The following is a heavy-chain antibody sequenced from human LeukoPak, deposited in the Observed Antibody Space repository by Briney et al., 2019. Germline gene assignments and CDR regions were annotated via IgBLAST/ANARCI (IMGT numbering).Heavy chain of an antibody. CDR1: GYSFTSYW. D-gene: IGHD1-14*01. J-gene: IGHJ4*02. CDR2: IYPGDSDT. CDR3: ARLPEPNSRRYPGIDY. V-gene: IGHV5-51*01. Sequence: GESLKISCKGSGYSFTSYWIGWVRQMPGKGLEWMGIIYPGDSDTRYSPSFQGQVTISADKSISTAYLQWSSLKASDTAMYYCARLPEPNSRRYPGIDYWGQGTLVTVSS.